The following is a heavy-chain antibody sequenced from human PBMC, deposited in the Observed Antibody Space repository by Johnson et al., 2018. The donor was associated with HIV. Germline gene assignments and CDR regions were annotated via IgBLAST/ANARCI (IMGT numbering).Heavy chain of an antibody. J-gene: IGHJ3*01. Sequence: EVQLVESGGGLIQPGGSLRLSCAASGFTVSSNYMSWVRQAPGKGLEWVSVIYSGGSTYYADSVKGRFTISRDNSRNTLYLQMSSLRVEDTAMYYCARDGESQQLPLGDAFDVWGQGTMVTVSS. CDR3: ARDGESQQLPLGDAFDV. D-gene: IGHD6-13*01. V-gene: IGHV3-53*01. CDR1: GFTVSSNY. CDR2: IYSGGST.